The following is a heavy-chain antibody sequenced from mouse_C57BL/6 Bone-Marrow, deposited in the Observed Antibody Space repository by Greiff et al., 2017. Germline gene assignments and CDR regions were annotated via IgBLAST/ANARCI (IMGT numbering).Heavy chain of an antibody. Sequence: EVQRVESGGGLVQPGRSLRLSCATSGFTFSDFYMEWVRQAPGKGLGWIAASRNKANGYTTEYSSSVKGRFIVSRDTSQSILYLQMNALRSEDTAIYYCARDDICYAMDYWGQGTSVTVSS. V-gene: IGHV7-1*01. CDR2: SRNKANGYTT. J-gene: IGHJ4*01. CDR1: GFTFSDFY. CDR3: ARDDICYAMDY.